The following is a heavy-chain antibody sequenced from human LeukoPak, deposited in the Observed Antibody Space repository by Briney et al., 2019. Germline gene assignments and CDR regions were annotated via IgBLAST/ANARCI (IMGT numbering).Heavy chain of an antibody. CDR2: IYYSGST. CDR1: GGSISSYY. CDR3: ARDFARGTHDY. J-gene: IGHJ4*02. Sequence: SETLSLTRTVSGGSISSYYWSWIRQPPGKGLEWIGYIYYSGSTNYNPSLKSRVTISVDTSKNQFSLKLSSVTAADTAVYYCARDFARGTHDYWGQGTLATVSS. V-gene: IGHV4-59*01.